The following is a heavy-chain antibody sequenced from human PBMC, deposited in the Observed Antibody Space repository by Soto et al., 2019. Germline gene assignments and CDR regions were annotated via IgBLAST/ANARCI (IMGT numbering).Heavy chain of an antibody. J-gene: IGHJ2*01. D-gene: IGHD1-26*01. CDR3: ARLRHPIGANWYFDL. CDR1: GGSINNYY. V-gene: IGHV4-59*08. Sequence: QVQLQESGPGLVQPSETLSLTCTVSGGSINNYYWSWIRQPPGEGLEWIGYIYFSGTTNYNPSLMSRVTRSVDTSKNQFSLKPTSVTAADSAVYYCARLRHPIGANWYFDLWGRGILVTVSP. CDR2: IYFSGTT.